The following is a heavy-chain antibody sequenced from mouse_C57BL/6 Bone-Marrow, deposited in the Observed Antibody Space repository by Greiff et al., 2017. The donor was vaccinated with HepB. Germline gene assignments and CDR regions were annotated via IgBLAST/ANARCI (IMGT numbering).Heavy chain of an antibody. CDR1: GYSFTGYY. V-gene: IGHV1-42*01. CDR2: INPSTGGT. J-gene: IGHJ1*03. Sequence: VVKPGASVKISCKASGYSFTGYYMNWVKQSPEKSLEWIGEINPSTGGTTYNQKFKAKATLTVDKSSSTAYMQLKSLTSEDSAVYYCARGGGNWYFDVWGTGTTVTVSS. CDR3: ARGGGNWYFDV.